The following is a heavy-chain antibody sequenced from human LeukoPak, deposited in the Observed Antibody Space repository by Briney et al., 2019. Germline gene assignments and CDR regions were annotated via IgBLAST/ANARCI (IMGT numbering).Heavy chain of an antibody. Sequence: SETLALTCTVSGGSISSGSYYGSWIRQPAGKGLEWIGRIYTSGSTNYKPSRKSRVTIAVDTSKNQFSLKLSSVTAADTAVYYCAREFVGYCTNGVCYKGPYWFDPWGQGTLVTVSS. V-gene: IGHV4-61*02. J-gene: IGHJ5*02. CDR2: IYTSGST. CDR1: GGSISSGSYY. D-gene: IGHD2-8*01. CDR3: AREFVGYCTNGVCYKGPYWFDP.